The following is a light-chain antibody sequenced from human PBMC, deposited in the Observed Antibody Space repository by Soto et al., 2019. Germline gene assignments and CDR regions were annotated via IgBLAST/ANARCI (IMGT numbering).Light chain of an antibody. CDR1: QHISRW. Sequence: DIQMTQPPSSVSASVGDRVTITCRASQHISRWLAWYQQKPGEAPKLLITAASTLQSGVPSRFSGSGSGTDVTLTIISLQPEDFATYYCLQAYKFPHTFGPVTTVDIK. CDR2: AAS. CDR3: LQAYKFPHT. J-gene: IGKJ3*01. V-gene: IGKV1D-12*01.